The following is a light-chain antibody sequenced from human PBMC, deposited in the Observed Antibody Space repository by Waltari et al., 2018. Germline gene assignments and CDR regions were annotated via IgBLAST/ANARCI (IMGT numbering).Light chain of an antibody. Sequence: DIQMTQSPSSLSASVGDRVTIACRTSQYIARYLNWYQQKPGKAPKILIYAASILQSGVPSRFSGSGSGTDFSLTISSLQPEDYATYYCQQTYSSPLTFGPGTKVDIQ. J-gene: IGKJ3*01. CDR3: QQTYSSPLT. V-gene: IGKV1-39*01. CDR2: AAS. CDR1: QYIARY.